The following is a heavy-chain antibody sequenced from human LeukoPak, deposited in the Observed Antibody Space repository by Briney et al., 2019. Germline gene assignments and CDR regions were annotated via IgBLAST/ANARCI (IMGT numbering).Heavy chain of an antibody. CDR3: ACLSVSHNNYFDY. CDR2: LSYSGST. J-gene: IGHJ4*02. CDR1: GASIDTYY. V-gene: IGHV4-59*08. D-gene: IGHD5/OR15-5a*01. Sequence: PSETLSLTCTVSGASIDTYYWTWIRQPPGKGLEWIGDLSYSGSTSYSPSLKSRVTISADTSANQVSLRLTSVTAPDTAIYFCACLSVSHNNYFDYWGQGTLATVSS.